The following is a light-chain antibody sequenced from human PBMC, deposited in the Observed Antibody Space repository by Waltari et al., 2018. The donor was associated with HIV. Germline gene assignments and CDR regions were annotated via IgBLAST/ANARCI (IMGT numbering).Light chain of an antibody. CDR3: QSYDSSLSGGDVV. CDR2: EVS. V-gene: IGLV2-14*01. Sequence: QSVLTQPPSVSGSPGQSITISCTGTSSDVGGYNYVSWYQQHPGKAPKLMIYEVSNRPSGVSNRFSGSKSGTSASLAITGLQAEDEADYYCQSYDSSLSGGDVVFGGGTKLTVL. CDR1: SSDVGGYNY. J-gene: IGLJ2*01.